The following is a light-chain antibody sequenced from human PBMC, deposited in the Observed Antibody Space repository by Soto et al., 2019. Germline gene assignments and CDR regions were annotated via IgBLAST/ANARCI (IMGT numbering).Light chain of an antibody. CDR3: QQYDHPLRN. Sequence: LCSPASQSISSSFLAWYQQKPGQAPRLLIYGASSRATGIPDRFSCTGSETDLNPSISRLAPEDFAVYYCQQYDHPLRNFAQGTRLEIK. V-gene: IGKV3-20*01. CDR1: QSISSSF. J-gene: IGKJ5*01. CDR2: GAS.